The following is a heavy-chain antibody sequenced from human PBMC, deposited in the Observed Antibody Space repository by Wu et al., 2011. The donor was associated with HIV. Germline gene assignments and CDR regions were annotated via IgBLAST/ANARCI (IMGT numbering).Heavy chain of an antibody. CDR2: IRPMFGTP. V-gene: IGHV1-69*15. J-gene: IGHJ4*02. D-gene: IGHD5-18*01. CDR1: GGTFSSFG. Sequence: QVQLVQSGAEVKRPGSSVKVSCKASGGTFSSFGFNWVRQAPGQGLEWMGRIRPMFGTPNYAQKFQGRITITADESTSTVYMQLDRLTSDDTAVYYCAGLSSGYSYGYFPGDWGLGTLVIVSS. CDR3: AGLSSGYSYGYFPGD.